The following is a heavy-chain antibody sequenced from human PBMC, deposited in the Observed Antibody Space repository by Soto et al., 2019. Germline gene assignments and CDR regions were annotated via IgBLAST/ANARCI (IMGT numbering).Heavy chain of an antibody. CDR3: ARGRGGSCQDY. D-gene: IGHD2-15*01. V-gene: IGHV3-33*01. J-gene: IGHJ4*02. CDR2: IWYDGSNK. Sequence: QVQLVESGGGVVQPGRSLRLSCAASGFTFSSYGMHWVRQAPGKGLEWVAVIWYDGSNKYYADSVKGRFTISRDNSKNTLYLQMNSLRAEDTAVYYCARGRGGSCQDYWGQGTLVTVSS. CDR1: GFTFSSYG.